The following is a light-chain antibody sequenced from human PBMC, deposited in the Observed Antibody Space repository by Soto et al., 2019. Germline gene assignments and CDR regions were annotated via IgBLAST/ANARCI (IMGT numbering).Light chain of an antibody. V-gene: IGKV3-20*01. CDR1: QSVSDNN. Sequence: EIVLTQSPGTLSLSQGERAILSCRASQSVSDNNLAWYQQKPGQAPRLLMYGAFFRVTGVPDRFSGSASGVDFTLTISRLEPEDFAVYFCQQYGASPITFGPGTKVDT. CDR2: GAF. J-gene: IGKJ3*01. CDR3: QQYGASPIT.